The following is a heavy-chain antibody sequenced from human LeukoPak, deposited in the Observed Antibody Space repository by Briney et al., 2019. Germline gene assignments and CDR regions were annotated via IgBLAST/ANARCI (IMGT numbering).Heavy chain of an antibody. J-gene: IGHJ4*02. D-gene: IGHD3-22*01. CDR2: INPSGGST. CDR1: GYTFTSYY. CDR3: ATEYHDSSGYIIY. V-gene: IGHV1-46*01. Sequence: AASVKVSCKASGYTFTSYYMHWVRQAPGQGLEWMGIINPSGGSTSYAQKFQGRVTMTEDTSTDTAYMELSSLRSEDTAVYYCATEYHDSSGYIIYWGQGTLVTVSS.